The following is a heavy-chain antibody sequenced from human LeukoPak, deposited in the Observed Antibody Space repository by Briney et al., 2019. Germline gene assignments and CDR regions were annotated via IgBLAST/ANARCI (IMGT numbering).Heavy chain of an antibody. D-gene: IGHD6-6*01. V-gene: IGHV3-48*01. CDR2: ISSSSSTI. CDR1: GFTFSSYE. Sequence: PGGSLRLSCAASGFTFSSYEMNWVRQAPGKGLEWVSYISSSSSTIYYADSVKGRFTISRDNAKNSLYLQMNSLRAEDTAVYYCARGILPRYSSSLQAAYYYYYYMDVWGKGTTVTVSS. CDR3: ARGILPRYSSSLQAAYYYYYYMDV. J-gene: IGHJ6*03.